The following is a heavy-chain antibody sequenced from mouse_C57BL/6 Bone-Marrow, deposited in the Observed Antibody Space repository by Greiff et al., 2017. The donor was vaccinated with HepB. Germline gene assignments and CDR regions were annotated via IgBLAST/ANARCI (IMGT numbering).Heavy chain of an antibody. CDR1: GYTFTSYW. Sequence: QVQLKESGAELVMPGASVKLSCKASGYTFTSYWMHWVKQRPGQGLEWIGEIDPSDSYTNYNQKFKGKSTLTVDKSSSTAYMQLSSLTSEDSAVYYCARFNWDYWGQGTTLTVSS. D-gene: IGHD4-1*01. CDR3: ARFNWDY. J-gene: IGHJ2*01. CDR2: IDPSDSYT. V-gene: IGHV1-69*01.